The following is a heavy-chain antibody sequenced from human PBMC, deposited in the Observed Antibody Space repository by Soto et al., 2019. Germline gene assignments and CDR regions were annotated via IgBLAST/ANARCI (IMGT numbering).Heavy chain of an antibody. Sequence: QMQLQESGPGLVKPSETLSLTCTVSGGSISSSSYYWGWIRQPPGKGLEWIGSIHYSGSTSYNPSLKSRVTISVDTSKKQFSLKLSSVTAVDTAVYYCASLGYGDYDPIFDYWGQGTLVSVSS. CDR2: IHYSGST. CDR1: GGSISSSSYY. D-gene: IGHD4-17*01. J-gene: IGHJ4*02. V-gene: IGHV4-39*01. CDR3: ASLGYGDYDPIFDY.